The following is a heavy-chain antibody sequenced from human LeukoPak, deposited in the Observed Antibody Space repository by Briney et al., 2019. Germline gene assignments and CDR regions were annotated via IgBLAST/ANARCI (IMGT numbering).Heavy chain of an antibody. D-gene: IGHD5-12*01. V-gene: IGHV3-64*01. J-gene: IGHJ6*02. CDR3: ARGGRGHDFSPNYYYDLDV. Sequence: GGSLRLSCAASGFTFDSYAMHWVRQAPGKGLDYVSAISRNGGSTFYANSVKGRFTISRDNSKNTLYLQMGSLRAEDTAVYYCARGGRGHDFSPNYYYDLDVWGQGTTVTVSS. CDR1: GFTFDSYA. CDR2: ISRNGGST.